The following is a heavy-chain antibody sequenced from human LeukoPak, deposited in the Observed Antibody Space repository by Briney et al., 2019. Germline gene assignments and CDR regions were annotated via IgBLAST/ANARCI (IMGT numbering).Heavy chain of an antibody. Sequence: SETLSLTCTVSGNSISSGDYYWSWIRQPAGKGLEWIGRIYTSGSTTYNPSLKSRVTISGDTSKNQFSLKLSSVTAADTAVYYCARLVGVVIGGRESWGPQNYFDYWGQGTLVTVSS. CDR1: GNSISSGDYY. D-gene: IGHD3-3*01. V-gene: IGHV4-61*02. J-gene: IGHJ4*02. CDR2: IYTSGST. CDR3: ARLVGVVIGGRESWGPQNYFDY.